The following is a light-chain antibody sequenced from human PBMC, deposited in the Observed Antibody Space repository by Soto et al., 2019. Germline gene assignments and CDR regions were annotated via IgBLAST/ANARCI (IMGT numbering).Light chain of an antibody. CDR3: QYYGSSTTT. Sequence: EIVLTQSPDTLSLSPGERATLSCRASESVSSSHLAWYQHKRGQTPRLLIYGASYGATGIPDRSSGSGSGTDFTLTISRLEPEDFAVYYCQYYGSSTTTFAQGTRLEIK. J-gene: IGKJ5*01. V-gene: IGKV3-20*01. CDR1: ESVSSSH. CDR2: GAS.